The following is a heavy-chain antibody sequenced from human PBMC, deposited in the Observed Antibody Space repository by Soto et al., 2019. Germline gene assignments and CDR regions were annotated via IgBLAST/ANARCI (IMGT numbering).Heavy chain of an antibody. J-gene: IGHJ4*02. Sequence: QVQLVQSGAEVKKPGSSVKGSCKASGGPFSSYAISWVRQAPGQGLEWMGGIIPIFCTENYAKKCQGRVTITADESTSTADMEMISLRSEDTAVYYCARAKVVGLFDYWGQGTLVPVSS. V-gene: IGHV1-69*01. D-gene: IGHD2-15*01. CDR2: IIPIFCTE. CDR1: GGPFSSYA. CDR3: ARAKVVGLFDY.